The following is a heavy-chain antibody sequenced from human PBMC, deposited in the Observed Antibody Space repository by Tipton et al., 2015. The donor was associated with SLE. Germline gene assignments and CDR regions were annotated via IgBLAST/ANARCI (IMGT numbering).Heavy chain of an antibody. CDR1: GFTFSSYW. CDR3: ARIPTVTYYYYGMDV. D-gene: IGHD4-11*01. V-gene: IGHV3-7*01. Sequence: GSLRLSCAASGFTFSSYWMSWVRQAPGKGLEWVANIKQDGSEKYYVDSVKGRFTISRDNTKNSLYLQMNSLRAEDTAVYYCARIPTVTYYYYGMDVWGQGTTVTVSS. J-gene: IGHJ6*02. CDR2: IKQDGSEK.